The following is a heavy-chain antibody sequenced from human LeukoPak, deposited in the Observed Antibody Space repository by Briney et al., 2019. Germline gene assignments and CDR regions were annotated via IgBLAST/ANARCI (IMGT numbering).Heavy chain of an antibody. Sequence: SVKVSCKASGGTFTNLAINWVRQAPGQGLEWMGRIIPTTGLASYAQKFQGRVTITADKSTSTAYMELSSLRSEDTAVYYCARAPPRLDGYILYYWGQGTLVAVSS. CDR2: IIPTTGLA. V-gene: IGHV1-69*04. CDR1: GGTFTNLA. CDR3: ARAPPRLDGYILYY. D-gene: IGHD5-24*01. J-gene: IGHJ4*02.